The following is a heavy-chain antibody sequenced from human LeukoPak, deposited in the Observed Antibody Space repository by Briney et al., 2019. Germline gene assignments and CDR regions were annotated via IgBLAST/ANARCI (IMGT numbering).Heavy chain of an antibody. Sequence: ASVKVSCRASGYTFTSYGISWVRQAPGQGLEWMGWISAYNGNTNYAQKLQGIVTMTTDTSTSTAYMELRSLRSDDTAVYYCARDSFGTSRPSDHWGQGTLVTVSA. CDR3: ARDSFGTSRPSDH. D-gene: IGHD2-2*01. V-gene: IGHV1-18*01. J-gene: IGHJ4*02. CDR2: ISAYNGNT. CDR1: GYTFTSYG.